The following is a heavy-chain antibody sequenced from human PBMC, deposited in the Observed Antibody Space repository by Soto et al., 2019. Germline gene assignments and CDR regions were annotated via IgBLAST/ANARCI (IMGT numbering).Heavy chain of an antibody. CDR1: GGTFSCYS. Sequence: PAEASCKASGGTFSCYSISCVRQAPEQGLEWMGGIITIFGTANYAQKFQGRVTITADEPTSTAYMELSSLRSEDTAVYYCARWYYYDSSGYYYPWGQGTLVTVSS. CDR2: IITIFGTA. V-gene: IGHV1-69*01. J-gene: IGHJ5*02. D-gene: IGHD3-22*01. CDR3: ARWYYYDSSGYYYP.